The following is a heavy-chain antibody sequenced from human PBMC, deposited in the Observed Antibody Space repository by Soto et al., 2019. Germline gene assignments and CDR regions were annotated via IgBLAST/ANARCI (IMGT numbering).Heavy chain of an antibody. V-gene: IGHV3-49*03. CDR1: GFTFGDYA. CDR2: IRSKAYGGTT. D-gene: IGHD3-3*01. Sequence: PGGSLRLSCTASGFTFGDYAMSWFRQAPGKGLEWVGFIRSKAYGGTTEYAASVKGRFTISRDDSKSIAYLQMNSLKTEDTAVYYCTRYYDFWSGYYYYYYYGMDVWGQGTTVTSP. J-gene: IGHJ6*02. CDR3: TRYYDFWSGYYYYYYYGMDV.